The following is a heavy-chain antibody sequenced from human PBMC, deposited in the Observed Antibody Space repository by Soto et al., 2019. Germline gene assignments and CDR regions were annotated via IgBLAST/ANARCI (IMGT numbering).Heavy chain of an antibody. D-gene: IGHD4-4*01. CDR2: TRNKANSYTT. V-gene: IGHV3-72*01. J-gene: IGHJ6*02. CDR1: GFTFSDHY. CDR3: ATTTMTTVTTSTYYYGMDV. Sequence: SLRLSCAASGFTFSDHYMDWVRQAPGKGLEWVGRTRNKANSYTTEYAASVKGRFTISRDDSKNSLYLQMNSLKTEDTAVYYCATTTMTTVTTSTYYYGMDVWGQGTTVTVSS.